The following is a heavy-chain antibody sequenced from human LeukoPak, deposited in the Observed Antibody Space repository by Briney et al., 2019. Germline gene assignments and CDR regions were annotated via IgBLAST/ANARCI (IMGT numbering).Heavy chain of an antibody. D-gene: IGHD3-22*01. CDR2: IQNDGSDN. V-gene: IGHV3-30*02. J-gene: IGHJ3*02. CDR1: EFTVSRNY. Sequence: GGSLRLSCAASEFTVSRNYMLWARQAPGRGLEWVAFIQNDGSDNYYADSVKGRFTISRDNSKNTLDLQMNSLRAEDTAVYYCAKAREMTVRIVIIPDAFDIWGQGTMVVVSS. CDR3: AKAREMTVRIVIIPDAFDI.